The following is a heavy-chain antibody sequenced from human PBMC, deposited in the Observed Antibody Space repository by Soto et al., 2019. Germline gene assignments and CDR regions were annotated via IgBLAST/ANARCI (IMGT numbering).Heavy chain of an antibody. Sequence: PGGSLRLCCAACGVTFSSYAMSWVRQAPGQGLDWVSAISGSGGTTYYADSVKGRFTISRDNSKNTLSLQMNSLRAEDTAVYYCAKFFVETGGSSGWPWSFHYWGQGTLVTVSS. D-gene: IGHD6-25*01. CDR3: AKFFVETGGSSGWPWSFHY. V-gene: IGHV3-23*01. CDR2: ISGSGGTT. CDR1: GVTFSSYA. J-gene: IGHJ4*02.